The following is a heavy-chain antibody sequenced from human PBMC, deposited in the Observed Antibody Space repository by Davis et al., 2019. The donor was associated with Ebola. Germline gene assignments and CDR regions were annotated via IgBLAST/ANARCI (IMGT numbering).Heavy chain of an antibody. CDR2: ISWNSGSI. CDR3: AKDGGIAVAGTSMDV. J-gene: IGHJ6*02. CDR1: GFTFSSYG. V-gene: IGHV3-9*01. D-gene: IGHD6-19*01. Sequence: SLKISCAASGFTFSSYGMHWVRQAPGKGLEWVSGISWNSGSIGYADSVKGRFTISRDNAKNSLYLQMNSLRAEDTALYYCAKDGGIAVAGTSMDVWGQGTTVTVSS.